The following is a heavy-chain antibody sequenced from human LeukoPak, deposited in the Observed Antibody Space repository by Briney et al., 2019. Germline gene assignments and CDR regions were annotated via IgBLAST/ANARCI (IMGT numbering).Heavy chain of an antibody. CDR3: AKGGGGRLIYYYYMDV. CDR1: RFTFSSYG. D-gene: IGHD3-16*01. Sequence: GGSLRLSCAASRFTFSSYGMHWVRQAPGKGLEWVAFIRYDGSNKYYADSVKGRFTISRDNSKNTLYLQMNSLRAEDMALYYCAKGGGGRLIYYYYMDVWGKGTTVTVSS. J-gene: IGHJ6*03. V-gene: IGHV3-30*02. CDR2: IRYDGSNK.